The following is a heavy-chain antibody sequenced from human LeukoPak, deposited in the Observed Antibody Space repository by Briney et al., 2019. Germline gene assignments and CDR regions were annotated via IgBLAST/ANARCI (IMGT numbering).Heavy chain of an antibody. V-gene: IGHV4-61*02. CDR1: GGSISSGSYD. D-gene: IGHD3-16*01. J-gene: IGHJ6*03. CDR3: ARTPGGMDV. Sequence: SETLSLTSPVSGGSISSGSYDWSWTLDPAGRGLEWIGRIYTSGSTNYNPSLKSRVAISLDTSKNHCSLKLRSVTAADTAVYYCARTPGGMDVWGKGTTVTISS. CDR2: IYTSGST.